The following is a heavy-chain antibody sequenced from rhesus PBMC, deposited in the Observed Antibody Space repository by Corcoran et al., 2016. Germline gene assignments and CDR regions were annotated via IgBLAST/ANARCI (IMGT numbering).Heavy chain of an antibody. Sequence: VRLVASGGGLVQSGGSLRLSWSASVFTFSDYFIRWVRQAPGKEPEWIGFIRTKPNGGTSHYAASVQARFTISRDDSKRILSLLMNSLKTDDTAMYYCARGGYGTGFFDYWGQGVLVTVSS. CDR2: IRTKPNGGTS. V-gene: IGHV3-116*02. CDR3: ARGGYGTGFFDY. J-gene: IGHJ4*01. D-gene: IGHD6-31*01. CDR1: VFTFSDYF.